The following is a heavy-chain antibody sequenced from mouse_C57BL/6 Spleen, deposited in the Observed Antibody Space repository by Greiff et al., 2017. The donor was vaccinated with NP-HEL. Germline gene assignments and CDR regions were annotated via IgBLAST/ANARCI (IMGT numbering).Heavy chain of an antibody. CDR3: TRERGALAY. Sequence: EVQGVESGEGLVKPGGSLKLSCAASGFTFSGYAMSWVRQTPEKRLEWVGFISSGGDYFYYADTVNGRFTITIDNARNTLYLQMSSLKSEDTAMYYCTRERGALAYWGQGTPVTVSA. CDR1: GFTFSGYA. V-gene: IGHV5-9-1*02. J-gene: IGHJ3*01. CDR2: ISSGGDYF.